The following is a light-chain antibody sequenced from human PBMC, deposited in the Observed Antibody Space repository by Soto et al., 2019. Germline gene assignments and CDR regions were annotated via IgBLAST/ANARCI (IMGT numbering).Light chain of an antibody. CDR2: DVS. CDR1: SSDVGGYNY. V-gene: IGLV2-14*03. Sequence: QSALTQPASVSGSPGPSINISCTGTSSDVGGYNYVSWYQHHPGKAPKLIIYDVSNRPSGVSNPFSGSKSGNTASLTISGLQPEDEADYYCSSYTTSNTRQIVFGTGTKVTV. CDR3: SSYTTSNTRQIV. J-gene: IGLJ1*01.